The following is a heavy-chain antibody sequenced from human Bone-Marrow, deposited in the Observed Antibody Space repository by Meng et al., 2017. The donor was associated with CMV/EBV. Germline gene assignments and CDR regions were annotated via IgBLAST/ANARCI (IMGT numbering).Heavy chain of an antibody. V-gene: IGHV3-7*01. J-gene: IGHJ6*02. CDR2: IKQDGSEK. Sequence: GESLKISCAASGFTFSSYWMSWVRQAPGKGLEWVANIKQDGSEKYYVDSVKGRFTISRDNAKNSLYLQMNSLRAEDTAVYYCARDARGDVVVPAAMGDYYYYYGMDVWGQGTTVTFSS. D-gene: IGHD2-2*01. CDR1: GFTFSSYW. CDR3: ARDARGDVVVPAAMGDYYYYYGMDV.